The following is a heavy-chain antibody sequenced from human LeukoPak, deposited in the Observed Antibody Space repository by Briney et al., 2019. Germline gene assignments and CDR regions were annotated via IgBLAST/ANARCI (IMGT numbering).Heavy chain of an antibody. CDR1: GMTFSNHW. V-gene: IGHV3-74*01. Sequence: PGGSLRPSCAASGMTFSNHWMHWVRQVPGKGLVWVSPIKTDGRTTIYADSVKGRFTISRDNGKSTLYLQMNSLRAEDTAIYYCTTGPSYGYEWWGQGTVVTVSS. D-gene: IGHD3-16*01. J-gene: IGHJ4*02. CDR2: IKTDGRTT. CDR3: TTGPSYGYEW.